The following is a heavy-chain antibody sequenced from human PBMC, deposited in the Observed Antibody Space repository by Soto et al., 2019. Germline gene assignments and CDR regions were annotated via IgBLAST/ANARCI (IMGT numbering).Heavy chain of an antibody. CDR3: ARSGSSSSLYYYFDY. D-gene: IGHD6-6*01. J-gene: IGHJ4*02. Sequence: GGSLRLSCAASGFTFSSYAMHWVRQAPGKGLEWVAVISYDGSNKYYADSVKGRFTISRDNSKNTLYLQMNSLRAEDTAVYYCARSGSSSSLYYYFDYWGQGTLVTVSS. CDR1: GFTFSSYA. V-gene: IGHV3-30-3*01. CDR2: ISYDGSNK.